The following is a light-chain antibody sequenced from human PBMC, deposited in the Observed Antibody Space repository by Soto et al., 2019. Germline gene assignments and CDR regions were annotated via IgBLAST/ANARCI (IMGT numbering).Light chain of an antibody. Sequence: DIQMTQSPSSLSASVGDRVTITCQASQNINNYLNWYQQKPGRAPKLLIYDASNLEAGVPSRFRGSGSGTDFTFTISSLQPEDIATYFCHQYDNLPQTFGPGTKVDIK. CDR1: QNINNY. CDR3: HQYDNLPQT. J-gene: IGKJ3*01. CDR2: DAS. V-gene: IGKV1-33*01.